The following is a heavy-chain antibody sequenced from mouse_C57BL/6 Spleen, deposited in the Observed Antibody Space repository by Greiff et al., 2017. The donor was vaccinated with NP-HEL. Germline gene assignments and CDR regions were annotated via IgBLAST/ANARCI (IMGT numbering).Heavy chain of an antibody. Sequence: QVQLQQPGAELVMPGASVKLSCKASGYTFTSYWMHWVKQRPGQGLEWIGEIDPSDSYTNSNQKFKGKSTLTVDKSSSTAYMQLSSLTLEDSAVYYGERFGKYRTWFAYGGQGTLVTVSA. V-gene: IGHV1-69*01. CDR3: ERFGKYRTWFAY. CDR1: GYTFTSYW. J-gene: IGHJ3*01. D-gene: IGHD2-1*01. CDR2: IDPSDSYT.